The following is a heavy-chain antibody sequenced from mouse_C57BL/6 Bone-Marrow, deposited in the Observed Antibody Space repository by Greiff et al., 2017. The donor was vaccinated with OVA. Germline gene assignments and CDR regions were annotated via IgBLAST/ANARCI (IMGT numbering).Heavy chain of an antibody. CDR1: GYTFTDYE. CDR2: IDPETGGT. Sequence: QVQLQQSGAELVRPGASVTLSCKASGYTFTDYEMHWVKQTPVHGLEWIGAIDPETGGTAYNQKFKGKAILTADKSSSTAYMELRRLTSEDSAVYYCTRGDINYYAMDYWGRGTSVTVSS. CDR3: TRGDINYYAMDY. D-gene: IGHD1-1*01. V-gene: IGHV1-15*01. J-gene: IGHJ4*01.